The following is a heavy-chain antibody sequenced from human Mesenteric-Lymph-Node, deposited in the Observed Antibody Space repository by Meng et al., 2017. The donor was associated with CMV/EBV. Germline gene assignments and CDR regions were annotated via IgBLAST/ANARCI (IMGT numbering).Heavy chain of an antibody. CDR1: GFAFDDFA. CDR3: AKDRFFNDMDYFDN. J-gene: IGHJ4*02. CDR2: ISWNSGNI. V-gene: IGHV3-9*01. Sequence: LSLTCVASGFAFDDFAMHWVRQAPGKGLEWVSFISWNSGNINYADSVKGRFTISRDNAKNSLYLQMNSLRPEDTAFYYCAKDRFFNDMDYFDNWGQGTLVTVSS. D-gene: IGHD3-3*01.